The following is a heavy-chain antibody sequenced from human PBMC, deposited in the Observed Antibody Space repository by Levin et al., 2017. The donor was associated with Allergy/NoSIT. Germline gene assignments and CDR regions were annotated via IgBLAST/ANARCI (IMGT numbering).Heavy chain of an antibody. V-gene: IGHV3-33*01. Sequence: GGSLRLSCVASGFSLTRNGMHWVRQAPGKGLEWVALIFADGSNQYYADSVKGRFTISRDTSRNTLYLQMNSLRYEDTAVYHCARDIGYCFEGLCHAGGYYDYWGQGSLVTVSS. CDR2: IFADGSNQ. CDR1: GFSLTRNG. CDR3: ARDIGYCFEGLCHAGGYYDY. J-gene: IGHJ4*02. D-gene: IGHD2-15*01.